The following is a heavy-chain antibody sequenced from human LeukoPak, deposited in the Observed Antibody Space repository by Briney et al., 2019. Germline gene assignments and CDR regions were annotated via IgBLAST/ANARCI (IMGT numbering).Heavy chain of an antibody. CDR2: INRDGSST. CDR3: ARGSGVGDY. J-gene: IGHJ4*02. CDR1: GFTFTSNW. V-gene: IGHV3-74*01. D-gene: IGHD3-3*01. Sequence: GGSLRLSCAVSGFTFTSNWMHWVGQAPGKGLVWVSRINRDGSSTDYADSVKGRFTISRDNAKNTLFLQMSSVRDEDTAVYYCARGSGVGDYRGQGTLVTVYS.